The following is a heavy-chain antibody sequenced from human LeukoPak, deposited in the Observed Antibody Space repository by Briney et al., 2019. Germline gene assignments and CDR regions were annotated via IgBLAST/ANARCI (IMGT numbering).Heavy chain of an antibody. D-gene: IGHD5-18*01. J-gene: IGHJ4*02. V-gene: IGHV4-31*03. CDR3: ARGYGYSYLFDY. Sequence: PSETLSLTCTVSGGSISSGGYYWSWIRQHPGKGLEWIGYIYYSGSTYYNPSLKSRVTISVDTSKNQFSLKLSSVTAAGTAVYYCARGYGYSYLFDYWGQGTLVTVSS. CDR1: GGSISSGGYY. CDR2: IYYSGST.